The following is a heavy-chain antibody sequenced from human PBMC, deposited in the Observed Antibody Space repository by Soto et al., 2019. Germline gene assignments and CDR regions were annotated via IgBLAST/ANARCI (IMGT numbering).Heavy chain of an antibody. J-gene: IGHJ4*02. CDR2: ISPYNGNT. CDR1: GYFFTTYG. Sequence: ASVKVSCKASGYFFTTYGISWVRQAPGQGLEWMGWISPYNGNTKYAQSFQGRVTMTTDTSTYTAYMELRSLRSDDPAVYYCARDFGSDLSAPGAVFDYWGQGTVVTVSS. CDR3: ARDFGSDLSAPGAVFDY. V-gene: IGHV1-18*04. D-gene: IGHD3-3*01.